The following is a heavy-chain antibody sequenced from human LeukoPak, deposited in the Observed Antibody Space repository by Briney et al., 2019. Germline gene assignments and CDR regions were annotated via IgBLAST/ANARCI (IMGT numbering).Heavy chain of an antibody. D-gene: IGHD2-2*01. V-gene: IGHV3-48*01. Sequence: GGSLRLSCAASGFTFSSYSMNWVRQAPGKGLEWVSYISSSGSTIYYADSVKGRFTISRDNSKNTLYLQMNSLRVEDTAVYYCARDEYECAGWFDPWGQGTLVTVSS. CDR3: ARDEYECAGWFDP. CDR2: ISSSGSTI. CDR1: GFTFSSYS. J-gene: IGHJ5*02.